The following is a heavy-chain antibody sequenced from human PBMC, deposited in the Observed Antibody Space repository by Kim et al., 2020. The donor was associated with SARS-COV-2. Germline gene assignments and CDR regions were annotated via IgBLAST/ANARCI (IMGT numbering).Heavy chain of an antibody. D-gene: IGHD2-2*01. J-gene: IGHJ4*02. Sequence: ASVKVSCKASGDIFTNYAFIWVRQAPGQGLEWMGWISAYSGEKNYAPRFQGRTVMTTETSTTTVYMELSSLTYDDTAVYYCARDRTNIFYRGYWGQGTLV. V-gene: IGHV1-18*01. CDR3: ARDRTNIFYRGY. CDR2: ISAYSGEK. CDR1: GDIFTNYA.